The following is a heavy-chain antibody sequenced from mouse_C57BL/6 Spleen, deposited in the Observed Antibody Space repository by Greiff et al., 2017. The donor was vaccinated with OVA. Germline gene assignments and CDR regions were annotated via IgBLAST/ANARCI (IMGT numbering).Heavy chain of an antibody. J-gene: IGHJ4*01. D-gene: IGHD2-4*01. CDR3: ARSPDYDYAMDY. V-gene: IGHV14-2*01. CDR1: GFNIKDYY. Sequence: EVKLEESGAELVKPGASVKLSCTASGFNIKDYYMHWVKQRTEQGLEWIGRIDPEDGETKYAPKFQGQATITADTSSNTAYLQLSSLTSDDTAVYYCARSPDYDYAMDYWGQGTSVTVSS. CDR2: IDPEDGET.